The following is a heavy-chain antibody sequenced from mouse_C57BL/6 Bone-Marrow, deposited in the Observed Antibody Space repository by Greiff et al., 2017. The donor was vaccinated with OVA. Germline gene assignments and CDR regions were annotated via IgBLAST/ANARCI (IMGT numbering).Heavy chain of an antibody. Sequence: VQLQQSGAELARPGASVKMSCKASGYTFTSYTMHWVKQRPGQGLEWIGYINPSSGYTKYNQKFKDKATLTADKSSSTAYMQLSSLTSEDSAVYYCARRSGYTWFAYWGQGTLVTVSA. CDR1: GYTFTSYT. D-gene: IGHD3-2*02. J-gene: IGHJ3*01. CDR2: INPSSGYT. CDR3: ARRSGYTWFAY. V-gene: IGHV1-4*01.